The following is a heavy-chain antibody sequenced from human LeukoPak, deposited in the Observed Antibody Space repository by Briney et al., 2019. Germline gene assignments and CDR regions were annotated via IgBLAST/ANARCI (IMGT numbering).Heavy chain of an antibody. J-gene: IGHJ4*02. CDR2: IYYSGST. V-gene: IGHV4-31*03. D-gene: IGHD3-22*01. CDR1: GGSISSGGYY. Sequence: SETLSLTCTVSGGSISSGGYYWSWIRQHPGKGLEWIGYIYYSGSTYYNPSLKSRVTISVDTSKSQFSLKLSSVTAADTAVYYCARGGAYYYDSSGSHDYWGQGTLVTVSS. CDR3: ARGGAYYYDSSGSHDY.